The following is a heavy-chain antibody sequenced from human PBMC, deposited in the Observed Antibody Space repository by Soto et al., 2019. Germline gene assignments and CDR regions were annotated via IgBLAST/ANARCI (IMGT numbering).Heavy chain of an antibody. V-gene: IGHV3-23*01. J-gene: IGHJ4*02. D-gene: IGHD4-17*01. CDR2: ISGTGSGT. CDR3: TRTTTTKRRDY. CDR1: GFTFTRYD. Sequence: EVQLLESGGGLVQPGGSLGLSCAAPGFTFTRYDMSWVRQAPGQWLEYVSAISGTGSGTYYAGSVKGRFTISRDNSKNTLYLQMTSLRVEDTAGYYCTRTTTTKRRDYWGQGTLVTVSS.